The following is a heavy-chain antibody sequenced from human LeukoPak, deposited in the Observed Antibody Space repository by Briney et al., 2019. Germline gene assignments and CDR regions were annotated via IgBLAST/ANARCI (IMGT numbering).Heavy chain of an antibody. D-gene: IGHD6-13*01. CDR1: GGSISSYY. Sequence: SETLSPTCTVSGGSISSYYWSWIRQPPGKGLEWIGYIYYSGSTNYNPSLKSRVTISVDTSKNQFSLKLSSVTAADTALYYFARSRGYFDDWGQGTLVTVSS. CDR3: ARSRGYFDD. V-gene: IGHV4-59*01. CDR2: IYYSGST. J-gene: IGHJ4*02.